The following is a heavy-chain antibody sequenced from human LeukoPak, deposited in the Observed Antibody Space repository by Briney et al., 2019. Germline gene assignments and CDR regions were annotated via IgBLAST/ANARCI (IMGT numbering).Heavy chain of an antibody. D-gene: IGHD1-26*01. Sequence: GGSLRLSCAAPGFTFSSYWMSWVRQAPGKGLEWVANIKQDGSEKYYVDSVKGRFTISRDNAKNSLYLQMNSLRAEDTAVYYCARDRRTGEGDYWGQGTLVTVST. CDR1: GFTFSSYW. CDR3: ARDRRTGEGDY. J-gene: IGHJ4*02. V-gene: IGHV3-7*01. CDR2: IKQDGSEK.